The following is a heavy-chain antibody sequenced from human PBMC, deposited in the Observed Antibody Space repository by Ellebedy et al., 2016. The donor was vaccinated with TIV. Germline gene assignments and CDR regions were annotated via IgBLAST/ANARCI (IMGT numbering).Heavy chain of an antibody. CDR1: GFRLDSHG. CDR3: VRDRFLVRGVIPGGF. CDR2: IGYDGSPT. J-gene: IGHJ4*02. Sequence: GGSLRLSCVASGFRLDSHGMHWVRQAPGKGLEWLGFIGYDGSPTYYADSVKGRLTISRDNSRSTLYLQINSLGAGDTAVYYCVRDRFLVRGVIPGGFWGQGSLVIVSS. D-gene: IGHD3-10*01. V-gene: IGHV3-30*02.